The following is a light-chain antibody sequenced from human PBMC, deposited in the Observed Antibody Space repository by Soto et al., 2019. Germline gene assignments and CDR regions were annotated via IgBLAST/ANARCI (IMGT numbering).Light chain of an antibody. CDR1: QSVSSY. V-gene: IGKV3-11*01. J-gene: IGKJ4*01. CDR2: DAS. Sequence: EIVLTQSPATLSLSPGARATLSCRASQSVSSYLAWYQQKPGQAPMLLIYDASNRATGIPARFSGSGSGTDFTLTISSLEPEDFAVYYCQQRSNWPLTFGGGTKVDI. CDR3: QQRSNWPLT.